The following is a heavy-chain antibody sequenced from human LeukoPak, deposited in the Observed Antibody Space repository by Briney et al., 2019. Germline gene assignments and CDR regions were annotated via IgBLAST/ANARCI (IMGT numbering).Heavy chain of an antibody. V-gene: IGHV3-21*01. J-gene: IGHJ4*02. Sequence: GGSLRLSCAASGFTFSSYSMNWVRQAPGKGLEWVSSISSSSSYIYYADSVKGRFTISRDNAKNSLYLQMNSLRAEDTAVYYCARDVQVATIYPLDYWGQGTLVTVSS. CDR3: ARDVQVATIYPLDY. D-gene: IGHD5-12*01. CDR1: GFTFSSYS. CDR2: ISSSSSYI.